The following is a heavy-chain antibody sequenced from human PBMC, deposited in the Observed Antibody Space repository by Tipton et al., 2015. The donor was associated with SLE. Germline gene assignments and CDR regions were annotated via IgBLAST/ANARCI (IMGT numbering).Heavy chain of an antibody. CDR3: ARLPDYFDH. Sequence: TLSLTCIVSGGSMSSYKWSWIRQTPGKGLEGIGFIYSSGSTMYNPSLKSRVTISVDTSKNQFSLTLTSVTAADTAVYYCARLPDYFDHWGQGALVTVSS. V-gene: IGHV4-59*01. CDR1: GGSMSSYK. J-gene: IGHJ4*02. CDR2: IYSSGST.